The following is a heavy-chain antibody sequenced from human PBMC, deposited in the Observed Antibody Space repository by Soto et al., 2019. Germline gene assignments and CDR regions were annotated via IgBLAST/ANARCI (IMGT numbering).Heavy chain of an antibody. CDR1: GGTFSSYA. CDR3: ARSQGGSSSLDIYYYYYYCMDV. V-gene: IGHV1-69*01. CDR2: IIPIFGTA. J-gene: IGHJ6*02. D-gene: IGHD2-15*01. Sequence: QVQLVQSGAEVKKPGSSVKVSCKAPGGTFSSYAISWVRQAPGQGLEWMGGIIPIFGTANYAQKFQGRVTITADESTSTGYMELSSLRSEDTAVYYCARSQGGSSSLDIYYYYYYCMDVWGQGTTVTVSS.